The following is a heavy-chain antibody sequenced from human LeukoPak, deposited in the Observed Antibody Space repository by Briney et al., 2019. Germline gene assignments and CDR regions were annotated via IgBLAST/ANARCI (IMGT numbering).Heavy chain of an antibody. V-gene: IGHV3-23*01. J-gene: IGHJ4*02. CDR2: ISGSGGST. CDR3: AILSGKRGYSGYDGDY. Sequence: GSLRLSCAASGFTFSSYAMSWVRQAPGRGLEWVSAISGSGGSTYYADSVKGRFTISRDNSKNTLYLQMNSLRAEDTAVYYCAILSGKRGYSGYDGDYWGQGTLVTVSS. CDR1: GFTFSSYA. D-gene: IGHD5-12*01.